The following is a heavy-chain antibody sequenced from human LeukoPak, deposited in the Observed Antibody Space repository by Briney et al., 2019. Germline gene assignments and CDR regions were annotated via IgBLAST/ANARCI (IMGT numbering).Heavy chain of an antibody. D-gene: IGHD3-9*01. V-gene: IGHV1-18*01. Sequence: GASVKVSCKASGYTFTSYGISWVRQAPGQGLEWMGWISAYNSNTNYAQKLQGRVTMTTDTSTSTAYMELRSLRSDDTAVYYCARGYFDWLYRPDYYGMDVWGQGTTVTVSS. J-gene: IGHJ6*02. CDR1: GYTFTSYG. CDR3: ARGYFDWLYRPDYYGMDV. CDR2: ISAYNSNT.